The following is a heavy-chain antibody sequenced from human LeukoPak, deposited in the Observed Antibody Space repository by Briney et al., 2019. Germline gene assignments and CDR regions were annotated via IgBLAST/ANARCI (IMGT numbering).Heavy chain of an antibody. J-gene: IGHJ4*02. D-gene: IGHD2-21*02. CDR2: INPNSGGT. V-gene: IGHV1-2*02. CDR3: ARGGIHIVVVTAIYSTTYGFDY. CDR1: GYTLTGYY. Sequence: ASVKVSCKAPGYTLTGYYMHWVRQAPGQGLEWMGWINPNSGGTNYAQKFQGRVTMTRDTSISTAYMELSRLRSDDTAVYYCARGGIHIVVVTAIYSTTYGFDYWGQGTLVTVSS.